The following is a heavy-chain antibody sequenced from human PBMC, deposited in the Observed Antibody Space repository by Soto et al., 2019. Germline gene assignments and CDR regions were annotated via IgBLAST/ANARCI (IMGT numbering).Heavy chain of an antibody. CDR2: IWYDGSNK. CDR3: ARDQGVGDIVVVPASY. Sequence: QVQLVESGGGVVQPGRSLRLSCAASGFTFSSYGMHWVRQAPGKGLEWVAVIWYDGSNKYYADSVKGRFTISRDNSKNTLYLQMNSLRAEDTAVYYCARDQGVGDIVVVPASYWGQGTLVTGSS. V-gene: IGHV3-33*01. D-gene: IGHD2-2*01. CDR1: GFTFSSYG. J-gene: IGHJ4*02.